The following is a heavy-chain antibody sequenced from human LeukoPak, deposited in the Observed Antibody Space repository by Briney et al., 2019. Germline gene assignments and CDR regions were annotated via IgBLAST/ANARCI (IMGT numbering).Heavy chain of an antibody. V-gene: IGHV4-34*01. CDR1: GGSFTDYF. D-gene: IGHD3-22*01. Sequence: SETLSLTCDVFGGSFTDYFWTWIRQSPGKGLEWIGEINDYTGNTNYNPSLSSRVSISLEKSKNQFSLELRSVTAADTAVYCCARGRIAKIVVVHSFHYGMDVWGQGTTVTVSS. CDR3: ARGRIAKIVVVHSFHYGMDV. J-gene: IGHJ6*02. CDR2: INDYTGNT.